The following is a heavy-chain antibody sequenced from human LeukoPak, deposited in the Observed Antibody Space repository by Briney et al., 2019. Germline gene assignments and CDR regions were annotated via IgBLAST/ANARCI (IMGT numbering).Heavy chain of an antibody. CDR1: GFTFDDFG. D-gene: IGHD3-16*01. V-gene: IGHV3-20*04. Sequence: PGGSLRLSCAASGFTFDDFGMGWVRQAPGKGLEWVSGITWNGGSTGYADSVKGRFTISRDNAKNSLYLQMNSLRAEDTALYYCARNYYDNIALDCWGQGTLVTVSS. CDR3: ARNYYDNIALDC. J-gene: IGHJ4*02. CDR2: ITWNGGST.